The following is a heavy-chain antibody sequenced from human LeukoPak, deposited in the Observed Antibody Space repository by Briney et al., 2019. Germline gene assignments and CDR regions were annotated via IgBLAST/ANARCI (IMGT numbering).Heavy chain of an antibody. CDR2: IYYSGST. Sequence: SETLSLTCTVSGGSISSSSYYWGRIRQPPGKGLEWIGSIYYSGSTYYNPSLKSRVTISVDTSKNQFSLKLSSVTAADTAVYYCARHPIRRGYSYGKANWFDPWGQGTLVTVSS. V-gene: IGHV4-39*01. CDR3: ARHPIRRGYSYGKANWFDP. CDR1: GGSISSSSYY. J-gene: IGHJ5*02. D-gene: IGHD5-18*01.